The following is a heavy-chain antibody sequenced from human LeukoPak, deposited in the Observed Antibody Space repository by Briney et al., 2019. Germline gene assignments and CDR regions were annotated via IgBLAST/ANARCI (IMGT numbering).Heavy chain of an antibody. Sequence: PGGSLRLSCAASGFTFSDYYMSWLRQAPGKGLEWVSYISSSGSTIYYADSVKGRFTISRDNAKNSLYLQMNSLRAEDTAVYYCASWELGYCSGGSCYLLSPDYWGQGTLVTVSS. D-gene: IGHD2-15*01. CDR1: GFTFSDYY. CDR2: ISSSGSTI. J-gene: IGHJ4*02. V-gene: IGHV3-11*01. CDR3: ASWELGYCSGGSCYLLSPDY.